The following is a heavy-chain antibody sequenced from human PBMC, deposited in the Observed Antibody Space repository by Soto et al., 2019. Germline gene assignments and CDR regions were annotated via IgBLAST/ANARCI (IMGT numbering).Heavy chain of an antibody. CDR3: AKGVKYYYYGMDV. Sequence: QVQLVESGGGVVQPGRSLRLSCAASGFTFSSYGMHWVRQAPGKGLEWVAVISYDGSNKYYADSVKGRFTISRDNSKNPLYLQMNRLRDEDTAVYYCAKGVKYYYYGMDVWGQGTTVTVSS. V-gene: IGHV3-30*18. CDR2: ISYDGSNK. J-gene: IGHJ6*02. D-gene: IGHD3-22*01. CDR1: GFTFSSYG.